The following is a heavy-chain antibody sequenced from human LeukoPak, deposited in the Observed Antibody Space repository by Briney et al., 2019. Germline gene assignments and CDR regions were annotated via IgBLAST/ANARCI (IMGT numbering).Heavy chain of an antibody. V-gene: IGHV4-59*01. CDR2: IYYSGST. D-gene: IGHD3-3*01. Sequence: SETLSLTCTVSGGSISSYYWSWIRQPPGKGLEWIGYIYYSGSTNYNPSLKSRVTISVDTSKNQFSLKLSSVTAADTAVYYCAKDTHYDFWSGTYYYGMDVWGQGTTVTVSS. J-gene: IGHJ6*02. CDR3: AKDTHYDFWSGTYYYGMDV. CDR1: GGSISSYY.